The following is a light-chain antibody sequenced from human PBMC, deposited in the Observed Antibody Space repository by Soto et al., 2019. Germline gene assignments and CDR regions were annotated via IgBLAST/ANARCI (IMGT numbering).Light chain of an antibody. J-gene: IGKJ1*01. CDR1: QNLGTLY. Sequence: EIVLTQSPGTLSLSQGERSTLSCRASQNLGTLYLAWFQQKSGQAPRLLIYSASRRATGIPDRFTGSGSGTDFTLTINRVEPEDFAVYFCQQYAGSPRTFGQGTKVEIK. CDR3: QQYAGSPRT. CDR2: SAS. V-gene: IGKV3-20*01.